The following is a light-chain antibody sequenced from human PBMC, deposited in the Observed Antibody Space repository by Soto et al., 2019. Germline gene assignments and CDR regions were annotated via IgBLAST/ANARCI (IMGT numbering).Light chain of an antibody. J-gene: IGKJ2*01. CDR2: GAS. CDR1: QSVRSNY. V-gene: IGKV3-20*01. CDR3: QQYGGSPPLYT. Sequence: EIVLTQSPGTLSLSPGEKATLSCRASQSVRSNYLAWYQQRPGQAPRLLISGASSRATGIPERFSGSGSGTDFTLTISRLEPEDFAVYYCQQYGGSPPLYTFGQGTKVDIK.